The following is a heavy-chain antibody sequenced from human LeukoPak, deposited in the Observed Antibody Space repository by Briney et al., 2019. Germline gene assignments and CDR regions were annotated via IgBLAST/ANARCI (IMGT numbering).Heavy chain of an antibody. Sequence: SETLSLTCTVSGGSISSYYWSWIRQPPGKGLEWIGYIYYSGSTNYNPSLKSRVTISVDTSKNQFSLKLSSVTAADTAVYYCAGGGYSYGYSADYWGQGTLVTVSS. V-gene: IGHV4-59*01. J-gene: IGHJ4*02. D-gene: IGHD5-18*01. CDR2: IYYSGST. CDR3: AGGGYSYGYSADY. CDR1: GGSISSYY.